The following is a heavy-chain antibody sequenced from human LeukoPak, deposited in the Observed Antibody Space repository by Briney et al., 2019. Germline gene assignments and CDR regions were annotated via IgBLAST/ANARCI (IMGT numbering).Heavy chain of an antibody. J-gene: IGHJ4*02. CDR3: ARDREEYCSGGSCTNFDY. D-gene: IGHD2-15*01. V-gene: IGHV3-21*01. CDR1: GFSFSGYA. Sequence: GGSLRLSCVASGFSFSGYAIHWVRQAPGKGLEWVSSISTSSSYIYYADSVKGRFTVSRDNARNSLFLQMNSLRAEDTAVYFCARDREEYCSGGSCTNFDYWGQGTLVTVSS. CDR2: ISTSSSYI.